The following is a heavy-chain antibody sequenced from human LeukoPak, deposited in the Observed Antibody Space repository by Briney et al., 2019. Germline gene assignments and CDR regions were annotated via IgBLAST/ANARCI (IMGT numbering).Heavy chain of an antibody. CDR1: GFTVSSNY. D-gene: IGHD1-26*01. CDR3: ASPSGSYPEGFDY. CDR2: IYSSGST. J-gene: IGHJ4*02. V-gene: IGHV3-53*01. Sequence: GGSLRLSCAASGFTVSSNYMSWVRQAPGKGLEWVSVIYSSGSTYYADSVKGRFTISRDNSKNTLYLQMNSLRAVDTAVYYCASPSGSYPEGFDYWGQGTLVTVSS.